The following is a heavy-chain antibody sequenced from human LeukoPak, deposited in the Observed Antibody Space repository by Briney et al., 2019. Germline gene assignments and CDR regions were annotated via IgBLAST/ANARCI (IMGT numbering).Heavy chain of an antibody. CDR3: ARGRSATMFDY. Sequence: PPETLSLTCTVSGGSISSYYWSWIRQPAGKGLEWIGRIYTSGSPNYNPSLKSRVTMSVDTSKNQFSLKLRSMTAADTALYYCARGRSATMFDYWGQGTLVTVSS. CDR1: GGSISSYY. J-gene: IGHJ4*02. V-gene: IGHV4-4*07. D-gene: IGHD3-10*01. CDR2: IYTSGSP.